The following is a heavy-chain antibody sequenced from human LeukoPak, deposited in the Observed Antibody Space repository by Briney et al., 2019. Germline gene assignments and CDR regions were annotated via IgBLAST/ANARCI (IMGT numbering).Heavy chain of an antibody. D-gene: IGHD2-2*01. CDR3: TTDGPSSTSPYGMDV. CDR1: GFTFSNAW. CDR2: IKSKTDGGTT. V-gene: IGHV3-15*01. J-gene: IGHJ6*02. Sequence: GGTLRLSCAASGFTFSNAWMSWVRRAPGKGLEWVGRIKSKTDGGTTDYAAPVKGRFTISRDDSKNTLYLQMNGLKTEDTAVYYCTTDGPSSTSPYGMDVWGQGTTVTVSS.